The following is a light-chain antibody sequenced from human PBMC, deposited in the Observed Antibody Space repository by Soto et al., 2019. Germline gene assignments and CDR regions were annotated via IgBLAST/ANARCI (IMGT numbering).Light chain of an antibody. CDR1: QDISNY. J-gene: IGKJ4*01. V-gene: IGKV1-33*01. Sequence: DIQMTQSPSSLSASVGDRVTITCQASQDISNYLNWYQQKPGKAPKLLIYDASNLETGVPSRFSGSGCGKDFTFTSSSLQPEDIATYYCQQYDNLPTFGGGTKVEIK. CDR3: QQYDNLPT. CDR2: DAS.